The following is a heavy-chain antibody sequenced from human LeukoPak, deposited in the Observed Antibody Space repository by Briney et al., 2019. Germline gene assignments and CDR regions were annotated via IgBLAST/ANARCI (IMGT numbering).Heavy chain of an antibody. CDR1: GFTLSDSA. Sequence: GRSLRLSCAASGFTLSDSAIHWVRQASGKGLEWVGLIDRPAKRYATAYGASVGGRFTISRDDSKNTAYLQMDSLKTEDTALYYCTRDRGTYNWLDPWGQGTLVTVSS. CDR2: IDRPAKRYAT. J-gene: IGHJ5*02. D-gene: IGHD1-26*01. V-gene: IGHV3-73*01. CDR3: TRDRGTYNWLDP.